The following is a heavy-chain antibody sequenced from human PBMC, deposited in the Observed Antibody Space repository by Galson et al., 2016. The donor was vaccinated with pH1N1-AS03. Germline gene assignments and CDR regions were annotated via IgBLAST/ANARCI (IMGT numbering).Heavy chain of an antibody. Sequence: SLRLSCAASGFTFSRSWMSWVRQAPGKGLKWVANINRDGSQKNYVDSVKGRFTISRDNAKSSLNLQMNSLSAEDTAIYYCAKDSSSNEQGYWGPGTLVTVSS. J-gene: IGHJ4*02. CDR3: AKDSSSNEQGY. CDR2: INRDGSQK. D-gene: IGHD6-6*01. CDR1: GFTFSRSW. V-gene: IGHV3-7*01.